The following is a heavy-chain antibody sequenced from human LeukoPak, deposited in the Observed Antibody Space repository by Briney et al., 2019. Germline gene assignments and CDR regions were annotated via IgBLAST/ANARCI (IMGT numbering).Heavy chain of an antibody. Sequence: GRFSISRDNAKNTLYLQVNSLRAEDTAMYYCARGVSPSEAFDIWGQGTMVTVSS. V-gene: IGHV3-74*01. J-gene: IGHJ3*02. D-gene: IGHD5/OR15-5a*01. CDR3: ARGVSPSEAFDI.